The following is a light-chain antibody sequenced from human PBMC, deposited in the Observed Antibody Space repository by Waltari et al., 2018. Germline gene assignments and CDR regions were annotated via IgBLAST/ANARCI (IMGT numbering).Light chain of an antibody. CDR2: DVT. V-gene: IGLV2-23*02. Sequence: QSALTQPASVSGSPGQSITISCPGTTSAVGNCNLDSLSQHLPGKAPKLIIYDVTKRPSGVSNRFSGSKSGNTASLTISGLQAGDEADYYCCSNAGGRTFLFGGGTKLTVL. CDR3: CSNAGGRTFL. CDR1: TSAVGNCNL. J-gene: IGLJ2*01.